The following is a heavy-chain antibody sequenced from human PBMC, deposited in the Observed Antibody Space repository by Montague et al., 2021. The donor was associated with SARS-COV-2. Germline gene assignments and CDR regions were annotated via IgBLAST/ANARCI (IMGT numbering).Heavy chain of an antibody. CDR1: GGSISSYY. D-gene: IGHD3-22*01. J-gene: IGHJ4*02. CDR3: ARGMHYYDSSGYYFDY. Sequence: SETLSLTCTVSGGSISSYYWSWIRQPPGKGLEWVGYIYYSGSTNYNPSLKSRVTISVDTSKNQLSLKLSSVTAADTAVYYCARGMHYYDSSGYYFDYWGQGTLVTVSS. V-gene: IGHV4-59*01. CDR2: IYYSGST.